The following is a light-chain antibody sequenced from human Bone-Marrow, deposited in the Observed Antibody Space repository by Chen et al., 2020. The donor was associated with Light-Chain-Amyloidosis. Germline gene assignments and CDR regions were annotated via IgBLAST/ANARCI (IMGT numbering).Light chain of an antibody. CDR2: GSS. Sequence: EILLTQSPATLSFSPGEGANRSCRDSQTISSNYLTWYQQKFGQDPRLLIYGSSSRAKGIPDRVTGSGSGTDFTLTINRLEPEDFEMDYCQQYGTSPLTFGGGTKVEIK. V-gene: IGKV3-20*01. CDR1: QTISSNY. J-gene: IGKJ4*01. CDR3: QQYGTSPLT.